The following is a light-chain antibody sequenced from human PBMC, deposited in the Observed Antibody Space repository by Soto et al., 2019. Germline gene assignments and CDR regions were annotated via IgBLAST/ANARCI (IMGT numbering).Light chain of an antibody. CDR1: QSVSGSY. CDR3: QQYDTSVLS. J-gene: IGKJ4*01. CDR2: GAS. Sequence: EIFLTQSPGTLSLSPGESATLSCRASQSVSGSYLAWYQQRPGQAPRLLIYGASRRATGIPDRFSGSGSGTDFTLTISRLDPEDFAVYHCQQYDTSVLSFGGGTKVEIK. V-gene: IGKV3-20*01.